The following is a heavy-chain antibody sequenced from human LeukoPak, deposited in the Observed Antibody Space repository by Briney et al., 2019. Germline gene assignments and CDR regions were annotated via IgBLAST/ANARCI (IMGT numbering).Heavy chain of an antibody. CDR3: ARVEQKPRAVCGMDV. Sequence: TGGSLRLSCATSGFSFTDYPMNWVRQAPGKGLEWISNIRTTAEGAKYAYYADSVKGRVTISRDDGKNTLYLQMNSLRDEDTAMYYCARVEQKPRAVCGMDVWGQGTTVTVSS. CDR1: GFSFTDYP. CDR2: IRTTAEGAKYA. J-gene: IGHJ6*02. V-gene: IGHV3-48*02. D-gene: IGHD6-13*01.